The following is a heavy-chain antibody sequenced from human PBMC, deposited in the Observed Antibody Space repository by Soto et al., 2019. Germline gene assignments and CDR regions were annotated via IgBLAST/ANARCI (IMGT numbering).Heavy chain of an antibody. CDR3: ARDKSPYRSGLHNRHFDY. CDR1: GFTFSSYA. Sequence: QVQLVESGGGVVQPGRSLRLSCAASGFTFSSYAMHWVRQAPGKGLEWVAVMSYDGSNKYYADSVKGRFTISRDNSKNTVYLQMNRLRAEDTAVYYCARDKSPYRSGLHNRHFDYWGKGTLVTVSS. V-gene: IGHV3-30-3*01. D-gene: IGHD6-19*01. J-gene: IGHJ4*02. CDR2: MSYDGSNK.